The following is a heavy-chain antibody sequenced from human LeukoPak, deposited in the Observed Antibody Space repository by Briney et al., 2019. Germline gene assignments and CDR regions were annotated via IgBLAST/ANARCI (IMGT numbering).Heavy chain of an antibody. CDR3: ARRSKGASMVRGVIGD. Sequence: PSETLSLTCTVSGGSISSSSYYWGWIRQPPGKGLEWIGSIYYSGSTYYNPSLKSRVTISVDTSKNQFSLKLSSVTAADTAVYYCARRSKGASMVRGVIGDWGQGTLVTVSS. V-gene: IGHV4-39*01. CDR2: IYYSGST. CDR1: GGSISSSSYY. J-gene: IGHJ4*02. D-gene: IGHD3-10*01.